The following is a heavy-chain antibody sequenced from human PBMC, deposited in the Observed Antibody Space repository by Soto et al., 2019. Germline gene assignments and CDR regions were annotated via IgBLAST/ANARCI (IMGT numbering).Heavy chain of an antibody. J-gene: IGHJ4*02. Sequence: SETLSLTCTVSGGFISSGGYYWSWIRQHPGKGLEWIGYIYYSGSTYYNPSLKSRVTISVDTSKNQFSLKLSSVTAADTAVYYCARDRGDDSSGSYYFHYWGQGTLVTVSS. CDR3: ARDRGDDSSGSYYFHY. D-gene: IGHD3-22*01. CDR2: IYYSGST. CDR1: GGFISSGGYY. V-gene: IGHV4-31*03.